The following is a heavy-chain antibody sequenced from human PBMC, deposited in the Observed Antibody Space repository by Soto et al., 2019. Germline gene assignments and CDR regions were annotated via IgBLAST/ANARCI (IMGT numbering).Heavy chain of an antibody. CDR2: IIPIFGTA. D-gene: IGHD3-3*01. V-gene: IGHV1-69*13. CDR3: ARDFLGIFGVLIYGMDV. J-gene: IGHJ6*02. CDR1: GGSFSSYA. Sequence: GASVKVSCKASGGSFSSYAISWVQQAPGQGLEWMGGIIPIFGTANYAQKFQGRVTITADESTSTAYMELSSLRSEDTAVYYCARDFLGIFGVLIYGMDVWGQGTTVTVSS.